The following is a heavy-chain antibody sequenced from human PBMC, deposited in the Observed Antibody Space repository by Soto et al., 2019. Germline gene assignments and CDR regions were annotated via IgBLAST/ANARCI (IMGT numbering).Heavy chain of an antibody. CDR2: ISAYNGNT. V-gene: IGHV1-18*01. CDR1: GYSFSSYD. Sequence: QVQLVQSGAEVTKPGASVTVSCKASGYSFSSYDITCVRQAPVQGLQWMRWISAYNGNTNYAQNLQGRVTMTTETSTSTAYMELRRLRSDDTAVYYCASDGRRSDGWGQGTLVTVSS. J-gene: IGHJ5*02. CDR3: ASDGRRSDG.